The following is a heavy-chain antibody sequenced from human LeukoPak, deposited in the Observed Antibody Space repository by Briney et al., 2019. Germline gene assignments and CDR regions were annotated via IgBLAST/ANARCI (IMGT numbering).Heavy chain of an antibody. J-gene: IGHJ4*02. CDR3: ARGHTALDY. Sequence: GGSLRLSCAASGFTFSSYAMHWVRQAPGKGLEYVSAISSNGGSTYYANSVKGRFTISRDNSKNTLYLQMGSLRAEDMAVYYCARGHTALDYWGQGALVTVSS. CDR2: ISSNGGST. D-gene: IGHD5-18*01. V-gene: IGHV3-64*01. CDR1: GFTFSSYA.